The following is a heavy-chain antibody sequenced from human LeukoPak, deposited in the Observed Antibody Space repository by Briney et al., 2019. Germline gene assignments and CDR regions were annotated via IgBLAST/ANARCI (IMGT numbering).Heavy chain of an antibody. CDR3: SAGRTYTSGYRITELGSGYSDY. D-gene: IGHD5-18*01. J-gene: IGHJ4*02. CDR2: IYYSGAA. CDR1: GGSISSYY. Sequence: PSETLSLTCTVSGGSISSYYWNWVRQPPGKGLEWIGYIYYSGAANYNPPLKSRASLSVDTSNNQFSLKLSSVTTADKAGDYCSAGRTYTSGYRITELGSGYSDYWGQGTLVTVSS. V-gene: IGHV4-59*01.